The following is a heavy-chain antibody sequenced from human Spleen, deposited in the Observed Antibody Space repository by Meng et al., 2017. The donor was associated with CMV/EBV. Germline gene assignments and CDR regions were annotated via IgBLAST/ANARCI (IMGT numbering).Heavy chain of an antibody. CDR1: GSVISGHYS. CDR2: IYHSGST. V-gene: IGHV4-61*01. J-gene: IGHJ2*01. Sequence: GSVISGHYSGSSIRQPPGQGLEWIGYIYHSGSTTYNPSLKSRVTISLDTSRNQFSLRLSSVTAADTAVYYCASRPYCGGDCYTEFDLWGRGTLVTVSS. D-gene: IGHD2-21*01. CDR3: ASRPYCGGDCYTEFDL.